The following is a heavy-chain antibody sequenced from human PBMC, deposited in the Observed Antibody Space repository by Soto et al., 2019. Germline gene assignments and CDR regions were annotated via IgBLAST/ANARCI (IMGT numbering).Heavy chain of an antibody. J-gene: IGHJ3*02. V-gene: IGHV4-30-2*01. CDR3: ARANYYDSSGYHHAFDI. CDR2: IYHSGST. D-gene: IGHD3-22*01. Sequence: QLQLQESGSGLVKPSQTLSLTCAVSGGSISSGGYSWSWIRQPPGKGLEWIGYIYHSGSTYYNPSLKSRVPISVDRSKNQFSLKLSSVTAADTAVYYCARANYYDSSGYHHAFDIWGQGTMVTVSS. CDR1: GGSISSGGYS.